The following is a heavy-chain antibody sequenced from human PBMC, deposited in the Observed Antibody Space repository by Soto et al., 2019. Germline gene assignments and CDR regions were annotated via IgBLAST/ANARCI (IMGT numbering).Heavy chain of an antibody. V-gene: IGHV3-48*01. CDR2: ISSGSSTI. Sequence: GGSLRLSCAASGFTFSSYSMNWVRQAPGKGLEWVSYISSGSSTIYYADSVKGRFTISRDTAKNTLFLQMNSLRAEDTAVYYCAKDRYGDYGGIDYWGQGTMVTVSS. J-gene: IGHJ4*02. CDR1: GFTFSSYS. CDR3: AKDRYGDYGGIDY. D-gene: IGHD4-17*01.